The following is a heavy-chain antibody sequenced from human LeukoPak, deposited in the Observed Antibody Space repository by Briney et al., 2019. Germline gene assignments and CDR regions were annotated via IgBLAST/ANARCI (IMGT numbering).Heavy chain of an antibody. CDR3: ARPAVGGDSSSGRPIQAWPFDY. CDR1: GGTFSSYA. J-gene: IGHJ4*02. CDR2: IIPIFGTA. V-gene: IGHV1-69*13. Sequence: SVKVSCKASGGTFSSYAISWVRQAPGQGLEWMGGIIPIFGTANYAQKFQGRVTITADESTSTAYMELSSLRSEDTAVYYCARPAVGGDSSSGRPIQAWPFDYWGQGTLVTVSS. D-gene: IGHD6-6*01.